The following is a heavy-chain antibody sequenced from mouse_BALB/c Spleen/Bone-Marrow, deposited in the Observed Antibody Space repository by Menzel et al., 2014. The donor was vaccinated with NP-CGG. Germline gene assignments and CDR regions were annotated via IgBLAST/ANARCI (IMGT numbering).Heavy chain of an antibody. V-gene: IGHV2-5*01. Sequence: VQLVESGPGLVQPSQSLSITCTVSGFSLTTYGLNWIRPSPGKGLEWLGVIWRGGNTDYNATFMSRLTITKDNSKSQVFFRMNSLQADDTAIYYCAKNGYDGGAWFAYWGQGTLVTVSA. CDR2: IWRGGNT. CDR1: GFSLTTYG. CDR3: AKNGYDGGAWFAY. J-gene: IGHJ3*01. D-gene: IGHD2-2*01.